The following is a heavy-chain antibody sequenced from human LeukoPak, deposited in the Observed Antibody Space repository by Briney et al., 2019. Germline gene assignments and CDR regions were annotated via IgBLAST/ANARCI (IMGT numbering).Heavy chain of an antibody. D-gene: IGHD3-10*01. J-gene: IGHJ5*02. CDR1: GYSFTSYW. CDR3: AREDYYGSGSYIRNWFDP. Sequence: GESLKISCKGSGYSFTSYWIGWVRQMPGKGLEWMGIIYPGDSDTRYSPSFQGQVTISADKSISTAYLQWSSLKASDTAMYYCAREDYYGSGSYIRNWFDPWGQGTLVTVSS. V-gene: IGHV5-51*01. CDR2: IYPGDSDT.